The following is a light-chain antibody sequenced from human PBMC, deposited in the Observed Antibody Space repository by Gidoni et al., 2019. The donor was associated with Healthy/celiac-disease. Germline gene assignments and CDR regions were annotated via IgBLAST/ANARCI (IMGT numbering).Light chain of an antibody. Sequence: AIQITQSPSSLSASVGDRVTITCRASQGIRNDLGWYQQKPGKAPKLLIYAASSLQSGVPSRFSGSGSGTDFTLTSSSLQHEDFATYYCLQDYNYPLTFGGGTKVEIK. V-gene: IGKV1-6*01. J-gene: IGKJ4*01. CDR2: AAS. CDR3: LQDYNYPLT. CDR1: QGIRND.